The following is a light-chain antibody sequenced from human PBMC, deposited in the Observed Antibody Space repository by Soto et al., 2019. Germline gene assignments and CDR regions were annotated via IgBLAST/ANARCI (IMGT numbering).Light chain of an antibody. CDR3: QQYGSSPIT. V-gene: IGKV3D-20*01. CDR2: DAS. CDR1: QSVSSSY. Sequence: EIVLTQSPATLSLSPGERATLSCGASQSVSSSYLAWYQQKPGLAPRLLIYDASSRATGIPDRFSGSGSGKDFTLTSSRLEPEDFALYFCQQYGSSPITFGQGTRREIK. J-gene: IGKJ5*01.